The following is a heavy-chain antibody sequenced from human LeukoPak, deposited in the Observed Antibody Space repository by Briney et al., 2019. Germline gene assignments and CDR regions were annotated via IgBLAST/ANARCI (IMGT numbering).Heavy chain of an antibody. CDR2: IKHDGSEK. J-gene: IGHJ3*02. CDR3: ARTRYSAFDI. CDR1: GFIFSSYW. V-gene: IGHV3-7*01. D-gene: IGHD5-12*01. Sequence: GGSLRLSCAASGFIFSSYWMSWVRQPRGKWLEWVANIKHDGSEKYYVDSVKGRFTISRDSAKNSLYLQMNSLRAEDTAVYFCARTRYSAFDIWGQGTMVTVSS.